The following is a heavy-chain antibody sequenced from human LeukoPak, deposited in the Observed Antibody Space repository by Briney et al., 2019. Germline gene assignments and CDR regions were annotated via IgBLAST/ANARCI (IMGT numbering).Heavy chain of an antibody. D-gene: IGHD2-2*02. J-gene: IGHJ6*01. CDR3: TRSGLTGMREYPRADYYYYDMDV. Sequence: SETLSLTRAVYGGSFSGYYWSWIRQPPGKGLEWIGEINHSGSTNYNPSLKSRVTMSVDPSTNQFSLKLSSVTAADTAVYFCTRSGLTGMREYPRADYYYYDMDVWGQGTAVTVSS. CDR2: INHSGST. V-gene: IGHV4-34*01. CDR1: GGSFSGYY.